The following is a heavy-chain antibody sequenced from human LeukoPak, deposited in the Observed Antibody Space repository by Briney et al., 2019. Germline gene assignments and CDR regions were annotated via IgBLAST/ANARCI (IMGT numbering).Heavy chain of an antibody. CDR1: GYTLTELS. CDR2: FDPEDGET. V-gene: IGHV1-24*01. Sequence: GASVKVSCKVSGYTLTELSMHWVRQAPGKGLEWMGGFDPEDGETIYAQKFQGRVTMTEDTSTDTAYMELSSLRAEDTAVYYCARDLGRWSPFDYWGQGTLVTVSS. D-gene: IGHD1-1*01. J-gene: IGHJ4*02. CDR3: ARDLGRWSPFDY.